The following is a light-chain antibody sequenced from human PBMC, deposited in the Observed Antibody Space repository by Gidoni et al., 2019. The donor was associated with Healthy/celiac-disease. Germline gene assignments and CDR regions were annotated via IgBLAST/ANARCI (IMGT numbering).Light chain of an antibody. CDR2: AAS. V-gene: IGKV1-39*01. CDR3: RQSYRTPRT. J-gene: IGKJ1*01. CDR1: QSISSY. Sequence: DIQMTQSPSSLSASVGDRVTITCRASQSISSYLNWYQQKPGKDPKLLIYAASSLRRGVPSRFSGSGSGTDFTLTISSLQPEDFATYYCRQSYRTPRTFGQGTKVEIK.